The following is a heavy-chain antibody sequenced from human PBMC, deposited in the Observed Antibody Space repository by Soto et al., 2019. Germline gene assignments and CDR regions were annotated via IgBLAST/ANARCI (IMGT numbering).Heavy chain of an antibody. J-gene: IGHJ6*02. D-gene: IGHD6-13*01. CDR2: INPNSGGT. V-gene: IGHV1-2*04. CDR1: GYTFTGYY. Sequence: QVQLVQSGAEVKKPGASVKVSCKASGYTFTGYYMHWVRQAPGQGLEWMGWINPNSGGTNYAQKFQGWFTMTRDTAISTAYMELSRLRSDDTAVYYCARDRYSSSWYYYGMDVWGQGTTVTVSS. CDR3: ARDRYSSSWYYYGMDV.